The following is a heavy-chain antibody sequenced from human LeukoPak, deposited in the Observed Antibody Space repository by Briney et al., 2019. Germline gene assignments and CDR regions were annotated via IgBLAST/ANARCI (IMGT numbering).Heavy chain of an antibody. V-gene: IGHV3-23*01. CDR1: GFTFSSYA. CDR2: ISGSGGSA. CDR3: AKWPEYYYGSGSYYYAPDAFDI. J-gene: IGHJ3*02. Sequence: PGGSLRLSCAAPGFTFSSYAMSWVRQAPGKGLEWVSAISGSGGSAYYADSVKGRFTISRDNSKNTLYLQMNSLRAEDTAVYYCAKWPEYYYGSGSYYYAPDAFDIWGQGTMVTVSS. D-gene: IGHD3-10*01.